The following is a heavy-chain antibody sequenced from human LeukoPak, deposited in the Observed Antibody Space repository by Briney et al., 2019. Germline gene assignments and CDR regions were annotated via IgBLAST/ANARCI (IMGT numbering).Heavy chain of an antibody. J-gene: IGHJ5*02. CDR2: INPNTGGT. CDR1: GYTFTGYY. D-gene: IGHD6-13*01. Sequence: GASVKVSCKASGYTFTGYYIHWVRQAPGQGLEWKGRINPNTGGTDYAQKFQGRVTMTRDTSITTAYMELSRLTSDDTAIYYCAKVPPSITAAGNWLGPWGQGALVTVSS. CDR3: AKVPPSITAAGNWLGP. V-gene: IGHV1-2*06.